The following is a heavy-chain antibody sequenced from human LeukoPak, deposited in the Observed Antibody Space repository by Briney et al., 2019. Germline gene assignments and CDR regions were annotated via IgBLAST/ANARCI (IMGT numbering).Heavy chain of an antibody. CDR1: EFTFSSYA. J-gene: IGHJ4*02. Sequence: PGGSLRLSCAASEFTFSSYAMSWVRQAPGKGLEWVSAISDSGGSTYYADSVKGRFTVTRDNSKNTMYLQMNSLRAEDTAVYYCAKDRRACSSSSCYYRFDYWGQGTLVTFSS. CDR2: ISDSGGST. V-gene: IGHV3-23*01. D-gene: IGHD2-2*01. CDR3: AKDRRACSSSSCYYRFDY.